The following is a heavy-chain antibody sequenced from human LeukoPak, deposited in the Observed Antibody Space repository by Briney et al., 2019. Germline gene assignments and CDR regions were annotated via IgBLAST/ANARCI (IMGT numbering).Heavy chain of an antibody. V-gene: IGHV4-34*01. D-gene: IGHD3-10*01. Sequence: PSETLSLTCAVYGGSFSGYYWSWIRQPPGKGLEWIGEINHSGSTNYNPSLKSRVTISVDTSKNQFSLKLSSVTAADTAVYYCARLVRATNFYYYYMDVWGKGTTVTISS. CDR1: GGSFSGYY. J-gene: IGHJ6*03. CDR2: INHSGST. CDR3: ARLVRATNFYYYYMDV.